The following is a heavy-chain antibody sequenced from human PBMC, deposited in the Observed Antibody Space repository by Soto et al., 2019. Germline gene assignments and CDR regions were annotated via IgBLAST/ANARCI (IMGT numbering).Heavy chain of an antibody. Sequence: ASVKVSCKVSGYTLTELSMHWVQQAPGKGLEWMGGFDPEDGETIYAQKFQGRVTMTEDTSTDTAYMELSSLRSEDTAVYYCATDYLLRDMPPLDAFDIWGQGTMVTVSS. V-gene: IGHV1-24*01. CDR3: ATDYLLRDMPPLDAFDI. D-gene: IGHD2-15*01. CDR1: GYTLTELS. CDR2: FDPEDGET. J-gene: IGHJ3*02.